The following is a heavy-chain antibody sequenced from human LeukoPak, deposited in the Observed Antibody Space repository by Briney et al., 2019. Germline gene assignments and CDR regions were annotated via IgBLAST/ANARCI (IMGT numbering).Heavy chain of an antibody. CDR1: GYTFTSYG. CDR3: ARDIAAAAKGYFDY. Sequence: ASVKVSRKASGYTFTSYGISWVRQAPGQGLEWMGWISAYNGNTNYAQKLQGRVTMTTDTSTSTAYMELRSLRSDDTAVYYCARDIAAAAKGYFDYWGQGTLVTVSS. V-gene: IGHV1-18*01. CDR2: ISAYNGNT. D-gene: IGHD6-13*01. J-gene: IGHJ4*02.